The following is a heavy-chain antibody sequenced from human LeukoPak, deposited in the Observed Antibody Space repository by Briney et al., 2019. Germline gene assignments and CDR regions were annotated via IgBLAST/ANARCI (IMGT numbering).Heavy chain of an antibody. CDR1: GFKFSDHY. D-gene: IGHD2-2*01. V-gene: IGHV3-72*01. Sequence: GGSLRLSCAASGFKFSDHYIDWVRQAPGKGLEWVGRSRNKASSYTTEYAASVEGRFTISRDVSESSLYLQMNSLRTEDTAVYYCAREYCSSTSCLYDYWGQGTLVTVSS. J-gene: IGHJ4*02. CDR3: AREYCSSTSCLYDY. CDR2: SRNKASSYTT.